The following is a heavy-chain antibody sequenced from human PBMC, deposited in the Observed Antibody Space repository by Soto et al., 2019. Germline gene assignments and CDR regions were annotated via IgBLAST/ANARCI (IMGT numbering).Heavy chain of an antibody. V-gene: IGHV4-4*02. J-gene: IGHJ5*01. CDR1: GGSISSSNW. CDR2: IYHSGST. CDR3: AREDGDSRGWFVY. Sequence: QVQLQESGPGLVKPSGTLSLTCAVSGGSISSSNWWSWVRQPPGKGLEWIGEIYHSGSTNYNPSRTSRVXXSXDXXKNQFSLRLSSVTAADTAVYYGAREDGDSRGWFVYWGQGTLVTVSS. D-gene: IGHD6-13*01.